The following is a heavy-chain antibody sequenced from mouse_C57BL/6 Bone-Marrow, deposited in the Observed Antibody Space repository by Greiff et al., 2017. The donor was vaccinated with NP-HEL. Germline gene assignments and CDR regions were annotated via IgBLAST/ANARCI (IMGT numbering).Heavy chain of an antibody. CDR1: GYTFTSYW. CDR2: IDPSDSYT. D-gene: IGHD1-1*01. V-gene: IGHV1-69*01. Sequence: VQLQQPGAELVMPGASVKLSCKASGYTFTSYWMHWVKQRPGQGLEWIGEIDPSDSYTNYNQKFKGKSTLTVDKSSSTAYMQLSSLTSEDSAVYYCALLLRGGFAYWGKGTLVTVAA. CDR3: ALLLRGGFAY. J-gene: IGHJ3*01.